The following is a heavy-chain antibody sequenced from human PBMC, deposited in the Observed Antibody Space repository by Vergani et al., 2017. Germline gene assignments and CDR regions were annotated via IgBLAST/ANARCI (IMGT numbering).Heavy chain of an antibody. CDR3: ASXNWNHVRPIYAFDI. CDR1: GYTFTDYF. J-gene: IGHJ3*02. V-gene: IGHV1-2*02. D-gene: IGHD1-14*01. Sequence: QVQLVQSGAEVKKPGASVEVSCKASGYTFTDYFMHWVRQAPGQGLEWMGWINPNSGGTNYAQKFQGRVTMTRDTSISTAYMELSRLRSDDTAVYYCASXNWNHVRPIYAFDIWGQGTMVTVSS. CDR2: INPNSGGT.